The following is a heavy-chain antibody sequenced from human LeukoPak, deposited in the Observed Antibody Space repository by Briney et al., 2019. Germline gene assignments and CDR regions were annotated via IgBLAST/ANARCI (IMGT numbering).Heavy chain of an antibody. J-gene: IGHJ4*02. CDR1: GFTFSSYA. D-gene: IGHD3-10*01. Sequence: PGGSLRLSCAASGFTFSSYAMSWVRQAPGKGLEWVSATSGSGGSTYYADSVKGRFTISRDNSKNTLYLQMNSLRAEDTAVYYCAKDGSVWFGEGGYFDYWGQGTLVTVSS. V-gene: IGHV3-23*01. CDR3: AKDGSVWFGEGGYFDY. CDR2: TSGSGGST.